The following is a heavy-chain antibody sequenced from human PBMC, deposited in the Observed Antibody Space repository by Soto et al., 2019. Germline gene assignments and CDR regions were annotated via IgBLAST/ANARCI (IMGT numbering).Heavy chain of an antibody. Sequence: GGSLRLSCAASGFTFSSYGMHWVRQAPGKGLEWVAVIWYDGSNKYYADSVKGRFTISRDNSKNTLYLQMSSLRAEDTAVYYCAKCPNSGSYFDYWGQGTLVTVSS. D-gene: IGHD1-26*01. CDR3: AKCPNSGSYFDY. J-gene: IGHJ4*02. V-gene: IGHV3-30*02. CDR2: IWYDGSNK. CDR1: GFTFSSYG.